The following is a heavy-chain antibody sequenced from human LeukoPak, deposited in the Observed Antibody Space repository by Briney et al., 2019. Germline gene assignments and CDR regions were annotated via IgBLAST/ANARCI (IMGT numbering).Heavy chain of an antibody. D-gene: IGHD2-15*01. V-gene: IGHV4-34*01. J-gene: IGHJ5*02. CDR3: ARGLPSYCSGGSCQPIWFDP. Sequence: SETLSLTCAVFGGSFSGYYWSWIRQPPGKGLEWIGAINHSGSTTYNPSLKSRVTISVDTSKNQFSLNLNSVTAADTAVYYCARGLPSYCSGGSCQPIWFDPWGQGNLVTVSS. CDR2: INHSGST. CDR1: GGSFSGYY.